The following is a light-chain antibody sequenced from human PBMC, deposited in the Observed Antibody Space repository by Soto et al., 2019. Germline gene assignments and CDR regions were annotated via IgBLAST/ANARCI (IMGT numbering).Light chain of an antibody. CDR3: CSYAGSSVV. J-gene: IGLJ2*01. CDR2: EGS. CDR1: SSDVGSYNL. V-gene: IGLV2-23*01. Sequence: QSALTQPASVSGSPGQSITISCTGTSSDVGSYNLVSWYQQHPGKAPKLMIYEGSKRPSGVSNRFSGSKSGNTASLTISGLQTEDEADYYCCSYAGSSVVLCGGTKMTVL.